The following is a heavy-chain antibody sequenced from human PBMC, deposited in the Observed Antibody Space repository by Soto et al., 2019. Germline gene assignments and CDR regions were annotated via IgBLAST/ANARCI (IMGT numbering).Heavy chain of an antibody. J-gene: IGHJ3*02. D-gene: IGHD3-16*02. Sequence: SHTLSLTGPVSGGSTRGYYWSRIRQPSGKGLVWIGSIYSSGRRNYNPSIQIRATISVDTPKNQFSLKLSSVTAADTAVYYCGRVSYDYVWGSYRYGAFDIWGQGTMVT. V-gene: IGHV4-59*07. CDR2: IYSSGRR. CDR3: GRVSYDYVWGSYRYGAFDI. CDR1: GGSTRGYY.